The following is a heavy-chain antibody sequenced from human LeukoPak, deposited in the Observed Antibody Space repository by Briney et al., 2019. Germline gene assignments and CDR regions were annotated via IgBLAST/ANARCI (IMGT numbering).Heavy chain of an antibody. Sequence: SETLSLTCAVYGGSFSGYYWSWIRHPPGKWLEWLGEIKHSGRTNYNPSLKSRVTISVDTSKNQCSLKLSSVTAADTAVYYCARGLHTRYGSGSYYRPTRYYFDYWGQGTLVTVSS. J-gene: IGHJ4*02. CDR3: ARGLHTRYGSGSYYRPTRYYFDY. V-gene: IGHV4-34*01. CDR2: IKHSGRT. D-gene: IGHD3-10*01. CDR1: GGSFSGYY.